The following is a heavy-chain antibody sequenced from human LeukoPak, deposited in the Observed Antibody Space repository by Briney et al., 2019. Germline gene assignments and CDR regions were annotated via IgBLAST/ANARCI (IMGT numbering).Heavy chain of an antibody. D-gene: IGHD3-10*01. CDR1: GGSISSSSDY. Sequence: PSETLSLTCTVSGGSISSSSDYWGWIRQPPGKGLEWIGSIYYSGSTYYNPSLKSRVTISVDTSKNQFSLKLSSVTAADTAVYYCARHRGDGSGSYYPPHYFDYWGQGTLVTVSS. V-gene: IGHV4-39*01. CDR3: ARHRGDGSGSYYPPHYFDY. J-gene: IGHJ4*02. CDR2: IYYSGST.